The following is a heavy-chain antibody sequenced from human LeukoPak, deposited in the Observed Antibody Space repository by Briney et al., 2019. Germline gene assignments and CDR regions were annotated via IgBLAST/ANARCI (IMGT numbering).Heavy chain of an antibody. CDR2: IIPIFGTA. J-gene: IGHJ4*02. V-gene: IGHV1-69*05. CDR3: ARDGRDGYNYLDY. Sequence: SVKVSCKASGGTFSSYAISWVRQAPGQGLEWMGGIIPIFGTANYAQKFQGRVTITTDESTSTAYMELSSLRSEDTAVYYCARDGRDGYNYLDYWGQGTLATVSS. D-gene: IGHD5-24*01. CDR1: GGTFSSYA.